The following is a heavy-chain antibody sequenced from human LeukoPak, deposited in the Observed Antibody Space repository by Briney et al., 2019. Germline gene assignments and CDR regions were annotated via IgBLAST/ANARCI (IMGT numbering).Heavy chain of an antibody. J-gene: IGHJ4*02. D-gene: IGHD4-17*01. CDR2: IWYDGNNK. Sequence: GGSLRLSCAASGFTFSSFGMHWVRQAPRKGLEWVAIIWYDGNNKYYADSVKGRFTISRDNSKNMLYLQMNSLRAEDTAVYYCAKDQGIGDYASTDYWGQGTLVTVSS. CDR1: GFTFSSFG. CDR3: AKDQGIGDYASTDY. V-gene: IGHV3-33*06.